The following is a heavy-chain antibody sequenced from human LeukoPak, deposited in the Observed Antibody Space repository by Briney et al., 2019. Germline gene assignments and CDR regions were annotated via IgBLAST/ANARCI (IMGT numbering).Heavy chain of an antibody. V-gene: IGHV4-59*08. CDR2: IYYSGST. CDR1: GGSISSYY. J-gene: IGHJ4*02. D-gene: IGHD1-26*01. CDR3: ARQRRGSYYELDY. Sequence: SETLSLTCTVSGGSISSYYWSWIRQPPGKGLEWIGYIYYSGSTNYKPSLKSRVTISVDTSKNQFSLKLSSVTAADTAVYYCARQRRGSYYELDYWGQGTLVTVSS.